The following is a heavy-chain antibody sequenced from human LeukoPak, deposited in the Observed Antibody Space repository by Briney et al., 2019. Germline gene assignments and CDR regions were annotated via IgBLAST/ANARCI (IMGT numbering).Heavy chain of an antibody. CDR2: ISPSGGST. D-gene: IGHD3-22*01. V-gene: IGHV1-46*01. CDR1: GYTFTSYY. CDR3: ARETRPSGYGGYPEPYFQH. J-gene: IGHJ1*01. Sequence: ASVKVSCKASGYTFTSYYMHWVRQAPGQGLEWMGIISPSGGSTSYAQKFQGRVTMTRDTSTSTVYMELSSLRSEDTAVYYCARETRPSGYGGYPEPYFQHWGQGTLVTVSS.